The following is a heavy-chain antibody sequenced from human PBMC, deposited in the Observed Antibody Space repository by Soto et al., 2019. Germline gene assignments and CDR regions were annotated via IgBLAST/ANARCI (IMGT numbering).Heavy chain of an antibody. J-gene: IGHJ4*02. CDR3: ARYGYYYHSSAYSGY. D-gene: IGHD3-22*01. V-gene: IGHV3-33*01. Sequence: GGSLRLSCAASGFKFNTYGFHWVRQAPGKGLEWVAVIWSDGNNKYYADSVKGRFTISRDNAKSSLYLQMNSLRAEDTGVYYCARYGYYYHSSAYSGYWGQGTPVTVSS. CDR1: GFKFNTYG. CDR2: IWSDGNNK.